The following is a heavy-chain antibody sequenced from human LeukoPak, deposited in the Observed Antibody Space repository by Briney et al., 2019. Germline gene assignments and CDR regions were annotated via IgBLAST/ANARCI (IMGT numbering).Heavy chain of an antibody. D-gene: IGHD3/OR15-3a*01. CDR2: ISGSGGST. J-gene: IGHJ6*03. Sequence: AGGSLRLSCAASGFTFSSYAMSWVRQAPGKGLERVSAISGSGGSTYYADSVKGRFTISRDNSKNTLYLQMNSLRAEDTAVYYCAKLDSYYYYYYMDVWGKGTTVTVSS. V-gene: IGHV3-23*01. CDR3: AKLDSYYYYYYMDV. CDR1: GFTFSSYA.